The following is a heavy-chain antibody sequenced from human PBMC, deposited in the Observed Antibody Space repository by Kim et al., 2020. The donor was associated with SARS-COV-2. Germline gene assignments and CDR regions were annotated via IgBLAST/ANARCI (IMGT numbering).Heavy chain of an antibody. CDR2: INPSGGST. J-gene: IGHJ4*02. D-gene: IGHD1-26*01. Sequence: ASVKVSCKASGYTFTSYYMHWVRQAPGQGLEWMGIINPSGGSTSYAQKFQGRVTMTRDTSTSTVYIELSSLRSEDTALYYCARDRRQWELRGGFDYWGQGTLVTVSS. CDR1: GYTFTSYY. V-gene: IGHV1-46*01. CDR3: ARDRRQWELRGGFDY.